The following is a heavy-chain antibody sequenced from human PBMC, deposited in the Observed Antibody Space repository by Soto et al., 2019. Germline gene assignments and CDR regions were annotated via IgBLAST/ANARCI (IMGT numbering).Heavy chain of an antibody. CDR3: ARDLGFCSGGSCYFYGKDV. V-gene: IGHV4-59*01. CDR1: GGSISSNY. CDR2: IYYSGST. Sequence: SETLSLTCTVSGGSISSNYWSWIRQPPGKGLEWIGYIYYSGSTNYNPSLKSPVTISVDTSKNQFSLKLSSVTAADTAVYYCARDLGFCSGGSCYFYGKDVWGQGTTVTVSS. D-gene: IGHD2-15*01. J-gene: IGHJ6*02.